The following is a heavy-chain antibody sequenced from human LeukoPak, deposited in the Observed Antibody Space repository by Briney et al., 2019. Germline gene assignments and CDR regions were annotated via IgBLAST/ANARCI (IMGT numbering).Heavy chain of an antibody. CDR2: IIPVFGSP. CDR3: ARVGDSNSRYYYYHMDV. Sequence: GASVKVSCKSFGDSFITYAFNWVRQAPGQGLEWIGGIIPVFGSPDYAQKFQGRVTITADESMSTVYMEVSSLTPEDTAVYYCARVGDSNSRYYYYHMDVWGKGTTVTVSS. J-gene: IGHJ6*03. D-gene: IGHD3-22*01. CDR1: GDSFITYA. V-gene: IGHV1-69*13.